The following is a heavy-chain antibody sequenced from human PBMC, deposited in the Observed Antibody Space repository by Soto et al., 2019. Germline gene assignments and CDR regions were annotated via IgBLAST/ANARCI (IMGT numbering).Heavy chain of an antibody. CDR1: GYTFTAYA. CDR3: AREAQPAANYWYYGLEV. Sequence: ASVKVSCKASGYTFTAYAMHWVRQAPGQSLEWMGWINPNSGGAKYAQKFQGRVTMTRDTSTSTAYMDLSRLRGDDTAVYYCAREAQPAANYWYYGLEVWGQGTTVTVSS. V-gene: IGHV1-2*02. J-gene: IGHJ6*02. D-gene: IGHD2-2*01. CDR2: INPNSGGA.